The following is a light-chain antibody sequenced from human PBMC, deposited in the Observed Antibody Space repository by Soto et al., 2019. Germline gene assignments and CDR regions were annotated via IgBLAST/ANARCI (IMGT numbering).Light chain of an antibody. CDR3: SSYTSSITPYV. Sequence: QSALTQPASVSGSPGQSITISCTGTITDIGAYNYVSWYQQHPGKAPKLLIYGVSSRPSGVSNRFSGSKSGNAAYLTISGLQADDEAEYYCSSYTSSITPYVFGNGTKVTVL. CDR2: GVS. V-gene: IGLV2-14*01. CDR1: ITDIGAYNY. J-gene: IGLJ1*01.